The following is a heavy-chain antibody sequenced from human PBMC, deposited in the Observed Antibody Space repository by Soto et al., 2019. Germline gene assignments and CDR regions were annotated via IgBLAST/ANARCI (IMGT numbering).Heavy chain of an antibody. V-gene: IGHV1-18*01. CDR2: ISGYNGDT. CDR1: GYTFSNYG. J-gene: IGHJ6*02. CDR3: VRAEAYSSSWYAMDV. D-gene: IGHD6-13*01. Sequence: VQLVQSGAEVRKPGASVKVSCKATGYTFSNYGFIWVRQAPGQGLEWMGWISGYNGDTNYAQSLHGRLTMITDTATGTVYMDLKNLRSDDTAVYYCVRAEAYSSSWYAMDVWGQGTTVIVSS.